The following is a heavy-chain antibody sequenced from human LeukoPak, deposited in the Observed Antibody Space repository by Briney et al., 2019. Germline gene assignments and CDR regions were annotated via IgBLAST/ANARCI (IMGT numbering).Heavy chain of an antibody. D-gene: IGHD2-15*01. J-gene: IGHJ4*02. CDR1: GFTFSSYS. CDR3: ASSEGGGYFDY. CDR2: ISSSSSTI. V-gene: IGHV3-48*01. Sequence: GGSLRLSCAASGFTFSSYSMNWVRQAPGKGLEWVSYISSSSSTIYYADSVKGRFTISRDNAKNSLYLQMNSLRAEDTAVYYCASSEGGGYFDYWGQGTLVTVSS.